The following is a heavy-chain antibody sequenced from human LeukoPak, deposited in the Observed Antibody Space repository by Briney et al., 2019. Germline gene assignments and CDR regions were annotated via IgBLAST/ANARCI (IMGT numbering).Heavy chain of an antibody. J-gene: IGHJ4*02. CDR2: ISGSGGST. CDR3: AKDRGDARQAYYFDY. CDR1: GFTFSSYA. D-gene: IGHD3-10*01. V-gene: IGHV3-23*01. Sequence: GGSLRLSCAASGFTFSSYAMSWVRQAPGKGLEWVSAISGSGGSTYYADSVKGRFTISRDNSKNTLYLQMNSLRAEDTAVYYCAKDRGDARQAYYFDYWGQGTLVTVSS.